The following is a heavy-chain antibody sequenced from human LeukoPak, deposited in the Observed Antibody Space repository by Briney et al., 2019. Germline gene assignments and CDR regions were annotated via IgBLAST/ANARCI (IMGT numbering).Heavy chain of an antibody. CDR1: GGSISSSSYY. CDR3: AKAGEYSSSFLLDY. Sequence: SETLSLTCTVSGGSISSSSYYWGWIRQPPGKGLQWIGSIYYSGSTYYNPSLKSRVTISVDTSKNQFSLRLSSVTAADTAVYYCAKAGEYSSSFLLDYWGQGTLVTVSS. D-gene: IGHD6-6*01. J-gene: IGHJ4*02. CDR2: IYYSGST. V-gene: IGHV4-39*07.